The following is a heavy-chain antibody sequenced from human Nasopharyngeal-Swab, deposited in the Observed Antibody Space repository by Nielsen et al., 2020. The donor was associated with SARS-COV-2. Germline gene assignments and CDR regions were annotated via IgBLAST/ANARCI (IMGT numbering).Heavy chain of an antibody. Sequence: GGSLRLSCVTSGFTFNNYLMHWVRQAAGKGLEWVAVISYEGSIKKYADFVKGRFTVSRDSSTNTVFLQMNSLKVEDTAVYYCARPSSLLWLGEGRGAFDVWGQGTMLIVSS. CDR3: ARPSSLLWLGEGRGAFDV. CDR1: GFTFNNYL. D-gene: IGHD3-10*01. CDR2: ISYEGSIK. J-gene: IGHJ3*01. V-gene: IGHV3-30*04.